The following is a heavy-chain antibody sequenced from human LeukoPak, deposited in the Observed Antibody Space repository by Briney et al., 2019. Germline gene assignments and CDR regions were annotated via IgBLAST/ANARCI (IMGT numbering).Heavy chain of an antibody. V-gene: IGHV3-74*01. CDR3: ARDRFDP. CDR2: ISSDGSST. Sequence: GSLRLSCAASGFTFSSYWMHWVRQAPGKGLVWVSHISSDGSSTTYADSVKGRFTFSRDNAKNTLYLQMNSLRAEDTALYYCARDRFDPWGQGTLVTVSS. CDR1: GFTFSSYW. J-gene: IGHJ5*02.